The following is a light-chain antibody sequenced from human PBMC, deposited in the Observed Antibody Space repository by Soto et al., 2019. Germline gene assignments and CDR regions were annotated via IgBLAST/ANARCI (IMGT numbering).Light chain of an antibody. Sequence: EIVLTQSPGTLSLSPGERAPLSCRASQSVSSSYLARYQQKPGQAPRLLIYGASSRATGIPDRFSGSGSGTDFTLTISRLEPEDFALYYCQQYGSFTFGQGTRLEIK. CDR1: QSVSSSY. J-gene: IGKJ5*01. V-gene: IGKV3-20*01. CDR2: GAS. CDR3: QQYGSFT.